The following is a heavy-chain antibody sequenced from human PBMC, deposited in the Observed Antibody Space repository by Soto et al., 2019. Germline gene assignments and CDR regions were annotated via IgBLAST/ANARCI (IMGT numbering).Heavy chain of an antibody. Sequence: QVQLQESGPGLVKPSGTLSLTCAVSGGSISSSNWWSWVRQPPGKGLEWIGEIYHSGSTNYNPSLKSRVTLSVDKPKNQFSLKLSSVTAADTAVYYCARDQDSSSSTTYYYYYGMDVWGQGTTVTVSS. J-gene: IGHJ6*02. CDR2: IYHSGST. D-gene: IGHD6-13*01. CDR3: ARDQDSSSSTTYYYYYGMDV. CDR1: GGSISSSNW. V-gene: IGHV4-4*02.